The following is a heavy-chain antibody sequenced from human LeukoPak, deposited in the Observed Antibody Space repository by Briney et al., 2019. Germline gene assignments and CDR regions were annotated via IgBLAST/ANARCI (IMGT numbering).Heavy chain of an antibody. CDR1: GYTFTSYD. D-gene: IGHD3-16*01. CDR3: ASLSRASYYYYGMDV. CDR2: MNPNSGNT. Sequence: ASVKVSCKASGYTFTSYDINWVRQATGQGLEWMGWMNPNSGNTGYAQKFQGRVTMTRNTSISTAYMELSSLRSKDTAVYYCASLSRASYYYYGMDVWGQGTTVTVSS. V-gene: IGHV1-8*01. J-gene: IGHJ6*02.